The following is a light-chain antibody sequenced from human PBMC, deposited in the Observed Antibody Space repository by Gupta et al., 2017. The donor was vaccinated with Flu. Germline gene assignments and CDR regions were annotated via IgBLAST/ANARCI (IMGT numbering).Light chain of an antibody. Sequence: MTQSPSTLSASVGDTVTITCRDSQSISRWLSGEQQQEGKDPKLLIYQVSNLENGVKQRLSVRGSGTEFTRTSSSMKADDFVTYDGEHFRAFGHETKVEIK. CDR3: EHFRA. CDR1: QSISRW. CDR2: QVS. V-gene: IGKV1-5*03. J-gene: IGKJ1*01.